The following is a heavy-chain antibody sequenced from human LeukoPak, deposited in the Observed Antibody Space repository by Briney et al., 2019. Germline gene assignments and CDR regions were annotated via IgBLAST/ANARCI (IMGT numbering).Heavy chain of an antibody. V-gene: IGHV3-21*01. Sequence: SGGSLRLSCAASGFTFSRHSINWVRQAPGKGLEWVSPISSSSSYIYYADSVKGRFTISRDNAKNSLYLQMNSLRAEDTAVYYCARDSGNYLDAFDIWGQGTMVTVSS. CDR2: ISSSSSYI. CDR3: ARDSGNYLDAFDI. D-gene: IGHD1-7*01. J-gene: IGHJ3*02. CDR1: GFTFSRHS.